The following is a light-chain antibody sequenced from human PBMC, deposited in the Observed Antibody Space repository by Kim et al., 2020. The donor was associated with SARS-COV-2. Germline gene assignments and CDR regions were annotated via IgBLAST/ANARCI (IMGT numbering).Light chain of an antibody. CDR2: SDH. CDR1: SPNIGGNT. Sequence: GQRGNSAGSAGSPNIGGNTVSWYRQLPGPAPKLLIHSDHQRPSGVPDRFSGSKSGTSASLAFTALHSDDEADYYCAAWDDSLNGYVFGGGTKVTVL. V-gene: IGLV1-44*01. CDR3: AAWDDSLNGYV. J-gene: IGLJ1*01.